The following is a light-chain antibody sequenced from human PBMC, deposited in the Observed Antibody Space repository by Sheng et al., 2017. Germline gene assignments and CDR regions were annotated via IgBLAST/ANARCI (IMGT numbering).Light chain of an antibody. CDR3: QQYADSPET. V-gene: IGKV3-20*01. J-gene: IGKJ1*01. CDR2: DAS. Sequence: EIVLTQSPGTLSLSPGERATFSCRASQSVSSNSLAWYQHKPGQPPRLLIYDASSRASGIPERFTGSGSGTDFTLTITRPEPEDFAVYYCQQYADSPETFGQGTKVEVK. CDR1: QSVSSNS.